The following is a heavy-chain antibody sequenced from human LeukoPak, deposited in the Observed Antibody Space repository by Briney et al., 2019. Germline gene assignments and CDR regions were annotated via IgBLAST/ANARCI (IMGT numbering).Heavy chain of an antibody. CDR1: GFTFSSYA. CDR2: ISYDGSNK. D-gene: IGHD4-17*01. Sequence: PGGSLRLSCAASGFTFSSYAMHWVRQAPGKGLEWVAVISYDGSNKYYADFVKGRFTISRDNSKNTLYLQMNSLRAEDTAVYYCARDLLGTTVTTRVMDYWGQGTLATVSS. CDR3: ARDLLGTTVTTRVMDY. V-gene: IGHV3-30-3*01. J-gene: IGHJ4*02.